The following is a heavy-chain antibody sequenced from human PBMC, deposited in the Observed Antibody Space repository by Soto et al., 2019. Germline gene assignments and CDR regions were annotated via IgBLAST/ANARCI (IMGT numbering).Heavy chain of an antibody. D-gene: IGHD6-6*01. CDR2: ISYDGSNK. J-gene: IGHJ6*02. CDR3: AKDQSIAARTYYSYGMDV. CDR1: GFTFSSYG. V-gene: IGHV3-30*18. Sequence: QVQLVESGGGVVQPGRSLRLSCAASGFTFSSYGMHWVRQAPGKGLEWVAVISYDGSNKYYADSVKGRFTISRDNSKNTLYLQMNSLRAEDMAVYYCAKDQSIAARTYYSYGMDVWGQGTTVTVSS.